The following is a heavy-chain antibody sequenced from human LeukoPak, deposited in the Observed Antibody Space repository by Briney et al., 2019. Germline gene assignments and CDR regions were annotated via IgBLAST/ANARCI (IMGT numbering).Heavy chain of an antibody. J-gene: IGHJ3*02. Sequence: PGGSPRLSCAASGFTFSNAWMSWVRQAPGKGLEWVGRIKSKTDGGTTDYAAPVKGRFTISRDDSKNTLYLQMNSLKTEDTAVYYCTTENGAGAFDIWGQGTMVTVSS. CDR2: IKSKTDGGTT. V-gene: IGHV3-15*01. CDR1: GFTFSNAW. CDR3: TTENGAGAFDI. D-gene: IGHD4-17*01.